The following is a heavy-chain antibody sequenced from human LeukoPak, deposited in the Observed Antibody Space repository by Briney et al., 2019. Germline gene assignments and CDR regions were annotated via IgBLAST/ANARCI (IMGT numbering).Heavy chain of an antibody. CDR1: GFTFSSYA. V-gene: IGHV3-23*01. CDR3: AKDKGLRLGELSLWIDY. D-gene: IGHD3-16*02. Sequence: GGSLRLSCAASGFTFSSYAMSWVRQAPGKGLEWVSAISGSGGSTYYADSVKGRFTISRDNSKNTLYLQMNSLRTEDTALYYCAKDKGLRLGELSLWIDYWGQGTLVTVSS. J-gene: IGHJ4*02. CDR2: ISGSGGST.